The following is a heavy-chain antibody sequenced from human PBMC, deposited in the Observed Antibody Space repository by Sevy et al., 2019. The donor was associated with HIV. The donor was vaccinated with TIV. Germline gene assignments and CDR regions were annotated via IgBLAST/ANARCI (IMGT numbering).Heavy chain of an antibody. CDR1: GYTFTAYH. CDR3: ARGRATNVGGYYFDH. D-gene: IGHD6-25*01. CDR2: ITPYNGDT. Sequence: APVKVSCKASGYTFTAYHITWVRQAPGQGLEWMGWITPYNGDTDYARGLQGRVTMTTDTSLRTAYLELRSLKFDDSGMYYCARGRATNVGGYYFDHWGQGALVTVSS. V-gene: IGHV1-18*01. J-gene: IGHJ4*02.